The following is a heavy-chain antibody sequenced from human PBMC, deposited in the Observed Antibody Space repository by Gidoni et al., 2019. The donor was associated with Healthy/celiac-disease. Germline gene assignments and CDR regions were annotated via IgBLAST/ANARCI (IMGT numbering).Heavy chain of an antibody. CDR2: INQSGST. CDR1: GGSFSSYY. J-gene: IGHJ5*02. CDR3: ARGEVTYSSSWSPGGWFDP. D-gene: IGHD6-13*01. Sequence: QVQLQQWGAGLLKPSETLSLTCAVYGGSFSSYYWSWIRQPPGKGQEWSGEINQSGSTNYNPSLKSRVTISVDTSKNQFSLRLSSVTAADTAVYYCARGEVTYSSSWSPGGWFDPWGQGTLVTVSS. V-gene: IGHV4-34*01.